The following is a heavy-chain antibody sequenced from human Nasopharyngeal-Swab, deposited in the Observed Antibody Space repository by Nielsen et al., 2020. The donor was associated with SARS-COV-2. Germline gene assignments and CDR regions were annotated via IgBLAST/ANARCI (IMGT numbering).Heavy chain of an antibody. CDR2: IYSGGSST. CDR3: ARGRRLLDY. J-gene: IGHJ4*02. V-gene: IGHV3-NL1*01. Sequence: WIRQPPGKGLEWVSVIYSGGSSTYYADSVKGRFTISRDNAKNSLYLQMNSLRAEDTAVYYCARGRRLLDYWGKGTLVTVSS. D-gene: IGHD2-15*01.